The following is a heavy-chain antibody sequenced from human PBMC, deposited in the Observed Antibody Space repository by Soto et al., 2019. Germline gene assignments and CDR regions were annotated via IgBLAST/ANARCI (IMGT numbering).Heavy chain of an antibody. CDR3: ARNPAAAGGVCDY. Sequence: SGPTLVNPTQTLTLTCTFSGFSRSTSGMRVSWIRQPPGKALEWLARIDWDDDKFYITSLKPRITISKDTSKNQVVLTMTNMDPVDTATYYCARNPAAAGGVCDYWGQGTLVTVSS. V-gene: IGHV2-70*04. J-gene: IGHJ4*02. CDR2: IDWDDDK. CDR1: GFSRSTSGMR. D-gene: IGHD6-13*01.